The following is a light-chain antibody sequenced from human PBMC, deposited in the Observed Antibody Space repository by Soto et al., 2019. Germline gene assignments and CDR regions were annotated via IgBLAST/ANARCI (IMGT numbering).Light chain of an antibody. CDR3: QQYNNWPRT. J-gene: IGKJ1*01. Sequence: EIVMMQSPATMYVSPGERATLSCRASQSISSNLAWYQQKPGQAPRLLIYGASARATGLPARLSGSGSGTEFTLTISSLQSEDFAVYYCQQYNNWPRTFGQGTKVDIK. CDR1: QSISSN. CDR2: GAS. V-gene: IGKV3-15*01.